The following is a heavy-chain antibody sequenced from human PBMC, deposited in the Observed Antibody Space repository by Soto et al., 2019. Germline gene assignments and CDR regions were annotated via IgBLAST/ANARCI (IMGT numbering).Heavy chain of an antibody. D-gene: IGHD3-3*01. CDR1: GGSISSYY. J-gene: IGHJ6*03. Sequence: TSETLSLTCTVSGGSISSYYWSWIRQPPGKGLEWIGYIYYSGSTNYNPSLKSRVTISVDTSKNQFSLKLSSVTAADTAVYYCARQDFWSGYAILEGWYMDVWGKGTTVTVSS. CDR2: IYYSGST. CDR3: ARQDFWSGYAILEGWYMDV. V-gene: IGHV4-59*08.